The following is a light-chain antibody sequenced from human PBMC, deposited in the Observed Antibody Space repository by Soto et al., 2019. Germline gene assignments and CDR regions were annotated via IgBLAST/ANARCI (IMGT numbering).Light chain of an antibody. CDR1: QSISSW. J-gene: IGKJ2*01. Sequence: DIQMTQSPSTLSASVGDRVTITCRASQSISSWLAWYQQKPGKAPKFLIYKASNLESGVPSRFSGSGSGTEFTLTISSLQPDDFATYYCQQYNGYPYTFGRGTKLEIK. V-gene: IGKV1-5*03. CDR3: QQYNGYPYT. CDR2: KAS.